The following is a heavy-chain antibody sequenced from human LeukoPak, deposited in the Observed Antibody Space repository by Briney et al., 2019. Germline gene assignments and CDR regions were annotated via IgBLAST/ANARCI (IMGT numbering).Heavy chain of an antibody. Sequence: ASVKVSCKASGNTFTNNGISWVRQAPGQGLEWMGWISAFNGNTNYAQKFQGRVTMTRDMSTSTDYMELSSLRSEDTAIYYCARDNSVGDNAWWFDPWGQGTLVTVSS. J-gene: IGHJ5*02. V-gene: IGHV1-18*01. D-gene: IGHD1-26*01. CDR3: ARDNSVGDNAWWFDP. CDR2: ISAFNGNT. CDR1: GNTFTNNG.